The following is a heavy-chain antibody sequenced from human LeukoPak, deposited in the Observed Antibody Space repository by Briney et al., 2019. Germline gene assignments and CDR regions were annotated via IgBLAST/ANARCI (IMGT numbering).Heavy chain of an antibody. J-gene: IGHJ4*02. V-gene: IGHV3-48*03. CDR1: GFTFSSYE. Sequence: GGSLRLSCAASGFTFSSYEMNWVRQSPGKGLEWVSFITNTKSTIYYADSVKGRFTISRDNSKNTLYLQMNSLRAEDTAVYYCARDLFSGMPTSVTYYDSSGLDYWGQGTLVTVSS. CDR3: ARDLFSGMPTSVTYYDSSGLDY. D-gene: IGHD3-22*01. CDR2: ITNTKSTI.